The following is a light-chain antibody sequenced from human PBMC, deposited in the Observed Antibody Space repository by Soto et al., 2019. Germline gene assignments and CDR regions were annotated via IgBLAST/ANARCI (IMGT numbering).Light chain of an antibody. V-gene: IGKV1-12*01. CDR1: EDINSR. J-gene: IGKJ5*01. CDR3: QQADSFPIT. CDR2: AAF. Sequence: DIQMTQYQSSVSASVGDRVTISCRASEDINSRLAWYQQKPGNAPKLLIYAAFILQSGVPSRFSGYGSGTDFTLSISSLQPEDFATYYCQQADSFPITFGQGTRLEV.